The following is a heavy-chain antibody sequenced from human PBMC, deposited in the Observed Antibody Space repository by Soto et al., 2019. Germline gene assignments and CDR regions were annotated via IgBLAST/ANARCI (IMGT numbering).Heavy chain of an antibody. CDR2: FNPILSFS. CDR3: ARDRADQEIAADPYFDY. CDR1: GDTFNFYT. J-gene: IGHJ4*02. Sequence: SVKVSCKASGDTFNFYTINWVRQAPGLVLEWMGRFNPILSFSNSALKFQGRVTLTADKSTSTAYMVLSSLRSDDTAVYYCARDRADQEIAADPYFDYWGQGTLVTVSS. D-gene: IGHD6-25*01. V-gene: IGHV1-69*04.